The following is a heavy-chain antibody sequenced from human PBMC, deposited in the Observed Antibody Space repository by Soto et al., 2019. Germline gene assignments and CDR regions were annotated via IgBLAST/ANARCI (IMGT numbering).Heavy chain of an antibody. CDR1: GGSFSGYY. V-gene: IGHV4-34*01. Sequence: SETLSLTCAVYGGSFSGYYWSWIRQPPGKGLEWIGEINHSGSTNYNPSLKSRVTISVDTSKNQFSLKLSSVTAADTAVYYCARTGAYDLWSGYYTGPSSAFDIWGQGTMVTVSS. CDR3: ARTGAYDLWSGYYTGPSSAFDI. J-gene: IGHJ3*02. D-gene: IGHD3-3*01. CDR2: INHSGST.